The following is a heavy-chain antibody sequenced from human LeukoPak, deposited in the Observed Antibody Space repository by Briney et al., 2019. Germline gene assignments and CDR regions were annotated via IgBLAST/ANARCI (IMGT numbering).Heavy chain of an antibody. Sequence: GGSLRLSCAASGFRFDSFYMGWIRQVPGKGLDYIALISASGAVPYYAESVKGRFTISRDSAKNSVSLQMNSLSADDTAIYYCARSLIVASEDYWGQRTQVTVSS. CDR1: GFRFDSFY. CDR2: ISASGAVP. V-gene: IGHV3-11*04. D-gene: IGHD3-22*01. CDR3: ARSLIVASEDY. J-gene: IGHJ4*02.